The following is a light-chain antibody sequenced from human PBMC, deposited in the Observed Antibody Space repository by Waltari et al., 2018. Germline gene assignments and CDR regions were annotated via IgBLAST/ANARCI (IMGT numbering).Light chain of an antibody. J-gene: IGLJ1*01. V-gene: IGLV2-14*01. Sequence: QSALTQPASVSGSPGQSITISCTRSSSDLGGYSFVSWYQQHPGKAPKLMIYDVSHRPSRVSKRLSGSKSGNTASLTISGLQPEDDADYYCSSYTSIIPPFLFGTGTKVTVL. CDR1: SSDLGGYSF. CDR3: SSYTSIIPPFL. CDR2: DVS.